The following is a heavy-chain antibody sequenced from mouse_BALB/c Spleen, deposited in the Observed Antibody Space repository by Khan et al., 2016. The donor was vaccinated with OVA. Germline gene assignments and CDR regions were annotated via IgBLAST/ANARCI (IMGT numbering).Heavy chain of an antibody. Sequence: QIQLVQSGPELKKPGETVKISCKASGYTFTNYGMNWVKQAPGKGLKWMGWINTYTGETTYTGDFKGRFAFSLETSASTAYLQINNLKNEDMATYFCARGASYCYFDVWGAGTTVTVSS. J-gene: IGHJ1*01. V-gene: IGHV9-1*02. CDR1: GYTFTNYG. CDR3: ARGASYCYFDV. CDR2: INTYTGET.